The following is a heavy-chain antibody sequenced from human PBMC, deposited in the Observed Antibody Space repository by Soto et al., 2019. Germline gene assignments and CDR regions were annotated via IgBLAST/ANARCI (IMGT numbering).Heavy chain of an antibody. J-gene: IGHJ3*01. D-gene: IGHD1-7*01. V-gene: IGHV1-18*04. CDR3: ATGGWNYGPGHFDL. Sequence: QVQLVQSGTEVKTPGASLKVSCHASGYTFTNYGINWVRQARGQGLEWMAWTSAYNGKTHHAPFVQARVTMTTATSTRTAYMELTSLRSDDTAVYYCATGGWNYGPGHFDLWGQGTMVTVSS. CDR2: TSAYNGKT. CDR1: GYTFTNYG.